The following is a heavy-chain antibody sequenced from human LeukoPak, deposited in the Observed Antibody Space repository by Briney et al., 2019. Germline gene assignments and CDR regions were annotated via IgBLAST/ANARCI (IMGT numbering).Heavy chain of an antibody. J-gene: IGHJ6*03. V-gene: IGHV3-23*01. CDR2: ISGSGGMT. D-gene: IGHD6-6*01. CDR1: GFTFSSYA. Sequence: GGFLRLSCAASGFTFSSYAMRWVRQAPGKGLEWVSAISGSGGMTYYADSVKGRFTISRDNSKNTLYLQMNSLRAEDTAVYYCAKCGGSSSSGNNYFYYMDVWGKGTTVTVSS. CDR3: AKCGGSSSSGNNYFYYMDV.